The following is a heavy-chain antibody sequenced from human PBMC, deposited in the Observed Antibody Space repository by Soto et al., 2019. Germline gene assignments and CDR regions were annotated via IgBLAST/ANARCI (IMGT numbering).Heavy chain of an antibody. CDR3: VRGWEAPPRNTDFAS. D-gene: IGHD1-26*01. Sequence: LSLPCDVSGGSIDNSHSFWGGFRQPPGRGLEFLGSVYYSGGTYYNPSLKSRVTVSVDTSKNQVSLRVRSVTVAETAMYYCVRGWEAPPRNTDFASRGQ. J-gene: IGHJ1*01. CDR1: GGSIDNSHSF. CDR2: VYYSGGT. V-gene: IGHV4-39*01.